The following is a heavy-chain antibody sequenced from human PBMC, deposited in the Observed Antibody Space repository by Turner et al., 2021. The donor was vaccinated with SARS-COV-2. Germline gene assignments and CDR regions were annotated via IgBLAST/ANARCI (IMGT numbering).Heavy chain of an antibody. CDR2: IYYSGST. CDR1: GGSISSSSYY. Sequence: QLQLQESGPGLVKPSETLSLTCTVPGGSISSSSYYWGWIRQPPGKGLEWIGSIYYSGSTYYNPSLKSRGTISVDTSKTQFSLKLSTVTAADTAVYYCARHKGDCDSSELLGWGQGTLVTVSS. V-gene: IGHV4-39*01. J-gene: IGHJ4*02. D-gene: IGHD3-22*01. CDR3: ARHKGDCDSSELLG.